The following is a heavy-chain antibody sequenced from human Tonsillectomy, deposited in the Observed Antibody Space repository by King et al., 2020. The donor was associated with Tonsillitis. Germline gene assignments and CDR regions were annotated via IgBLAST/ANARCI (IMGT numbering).Heavy chain of an antibody. D-gene: IGHD7-27*01. CDR1: GYTFTNYW. CDR2: IYPGDSDT. CDR3: ATSDTGTLDY. J-gene: IGHJ4*02. Sequence: QLVQSGAEVKKPGESLKISCKASGYTFTNYWIAWVRQMPGKGLEWMGIIYPGDSDTRYSPSFQGQVTISADTSIRTAYLQWSSLKASDTATYYCATSDTGTLDYWGQGTVVTVSS. V-gene: IGHV5-51*03.